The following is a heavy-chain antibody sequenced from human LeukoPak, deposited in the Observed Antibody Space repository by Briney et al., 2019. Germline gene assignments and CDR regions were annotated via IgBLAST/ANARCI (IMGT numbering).Heavy chain of an antibody. Sequence: GSLRLSCAASGFTFDDYGMTWVRQAPGKGLEWVSGINWNGGSTRYPDSVRGRFTISRDNAKNSLYLQMNSLRAEDTALYYCARGAAGQRGFDYWGQGTLVTVSS. J-gene: IGHJ4*02. V-gene: IGHV3-20*04. D-gene: IGHD6-13*01. CDR3: ARGAAGQRGFDY. CDR1: GFTFDDYG. CDR2: INWNGGST.